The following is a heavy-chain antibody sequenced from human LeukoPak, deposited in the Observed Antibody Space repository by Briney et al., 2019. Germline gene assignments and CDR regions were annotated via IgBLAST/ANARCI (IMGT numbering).Heavy chain of an antibody. CDR1: GFSVGTNY. Sequence: GGSLRLSCAASGFSVGTNYMTWVRQAPGKGLEWVSYISSSSSTIYYADSVKGRFTISRDSSKNTLYLQMNSLRAEDTAVYYCAKDLRSSADSKMGAADYWGQGTLVTVSS. CDR2: ISSSSSTI. CDR3: AKDLRSSADSKMGAADY. J-gene: IGHJ4*02. D-gene: IGHD1-26*01. V-gene: IGHV3-48*01.